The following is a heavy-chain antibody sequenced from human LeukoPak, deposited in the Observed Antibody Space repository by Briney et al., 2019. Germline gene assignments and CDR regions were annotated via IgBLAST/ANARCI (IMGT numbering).Heavy chain of an antibody. CDR2: INWNGGST. J-gene: IGHJ6*02. CDR3: ARVNGYYYYYGMDV. Sequence: PGGSLRLSCAASGFTFDDYGMSWVRQAPGKGLEWVSAINWNGGSTGYVDSVKGRFTISRDNAKNSLYLQMNSLRAEDTALYHCARVNGYYYYYGMDVWGQGTTVPVSS. D-gene: IGHD2-8*01. CDR1: GFTFDDYG. V-gene: IGHV3-20*01.